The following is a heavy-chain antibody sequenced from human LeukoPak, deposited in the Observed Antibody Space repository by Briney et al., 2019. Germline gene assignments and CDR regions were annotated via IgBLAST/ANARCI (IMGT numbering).Heavy chain of an antibody. Sequence: PSETLSLTCTVSGGSISSSSYSWGWIRQPPGKGLEWIGSIYYSGTTYYNPSLKSRVTISVDTSKNQFSLKLSSVTAADTAVYYCARGHTFYQKDAFDIWGQGTMVTVSS. D-gene: IGHD2/OR15-2a*01. V-gene: IGHV4-39*01. CDR3: ARGHTFYQKDAFDI. J-gene: IGHJ3*02. CDR1: GGSISSSSYS. CDR2: IYYSGTT.